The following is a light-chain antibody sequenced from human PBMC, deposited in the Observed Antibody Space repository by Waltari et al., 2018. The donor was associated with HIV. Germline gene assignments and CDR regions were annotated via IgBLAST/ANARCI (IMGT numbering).Light chain of an antibody. Sequence: SVLTQPPSTSGTPGQQVTISCSGSPPHIGSTFVYWYQQFPGTAPKLIIYRNNERPSGVPDRFSVPKSGISASLAITGLRSEDEADYYCAAWDVSLSGWVFGGGTKLTVL. CDR3: AAWDVSLSGWV. V-gene: IGLV1-47*01. J-gene: IGLJ3*02. CDR1: PPHIGSTF. CDR2: RNN.